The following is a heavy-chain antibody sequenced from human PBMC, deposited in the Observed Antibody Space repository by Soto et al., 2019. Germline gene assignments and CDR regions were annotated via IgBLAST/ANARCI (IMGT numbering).Heavy chain of an antibody. CDR3: ARHSLLLWFGELFSDNCFDP. Sequence: PSETLSLTCTVSGGSISSSSYYWGWIRQPPGKGLEWIGSIYYSGSTYYNPSLKSRVTISVDTSKNQFSLKLSSVTAADTAGYYCARHSLLLWFGELFSDNCFDPWGQGPLVTVSS. D-gene: IGHD3-10*01. CDR1: GGSISSSSYY. V-gene: IGHV4-39*01. J-gene: IGHJ5*02. CDR2: IYYSGST.